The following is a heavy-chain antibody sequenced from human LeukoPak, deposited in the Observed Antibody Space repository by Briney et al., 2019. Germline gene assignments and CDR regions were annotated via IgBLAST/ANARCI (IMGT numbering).Heavy chain of an antibody. J-gene: IGHJ5*02. D-gene: IGHD3-10*01. V-gene: IGHV4-39*01. CDR3: ARQQKLLWFGELYWFDP. Sequence: SETLSLTCTVSGGSISSSSYDWGWIRQPPGKGLEWIGSIYYSGSTYYNPSLKSRVTISVDTSKNQFSLKLSSVTAADTAVYYCARQQKLLWFGELYWFDPWGQGTLVTVSS. CDR1: GGSISSSSYD. CDR2: IYYSGST.